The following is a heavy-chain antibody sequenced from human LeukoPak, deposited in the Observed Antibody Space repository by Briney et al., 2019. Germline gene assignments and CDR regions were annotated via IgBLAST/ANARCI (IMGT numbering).Heavy chain of an antibody. CDR2: MYLSGTT. Sequence: ASETLSLTCTVSGDSINSLDLWSWVRQPPGKGLEWIGEMYLSGTTHSNPSVKSRVTISIDKSKNQFFLNLSSVTAADTAVYYCAGLVGRYSSGLYYYYFDYWGQGTLVTVSS. D-gene: IGHD3-22*01. CDR3: AGLVGRYSSGLYYYYFDY. V-gene: IGHV4-4*02. J-gene: IGHJ4*02. CDR1: GDSINSLDL.